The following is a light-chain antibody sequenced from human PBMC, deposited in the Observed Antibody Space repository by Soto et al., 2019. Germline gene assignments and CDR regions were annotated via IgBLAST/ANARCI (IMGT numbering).Light chain of an antibody. CDR3: TSYSSSTFCV. V-gene: IGLV2-14*01. CDR2: EAS. CDR1: SRDVGAYNY. J-gene: IGLJ1*01. Sequence: QSALTQPASVSWSPGQSITISCTGTSRDVGAYNYVSWYQQHPGKAPKLMIYEASNRPSGVSHRFSGSKSGNTASLTISGLQDEDEADYYCTSYSSSTFCVFGTGTKVTVL.